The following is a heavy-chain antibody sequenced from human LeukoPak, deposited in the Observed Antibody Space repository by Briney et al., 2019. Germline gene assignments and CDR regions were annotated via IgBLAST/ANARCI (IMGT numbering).Heavy chain of an antibody. D-gene: IGHD2-15*01. Sequence: SETLSLTCTVSGGSISSSSYYWGWIRQPPGKGLEWIGSIYYSGSTYYNPSLKSRVTISVGTSKNQFSLKLSSVTAADTAVYYCARHLCSGGSCYVFDYWGQGTLVTVSS. J-gene: IGHJ4*02. CDR1: GGSISSSSYY. CDR2: IYYSGST. V-gene: IGHV4-39*01. CDR3: ARHLCSGGSCYVFDY.